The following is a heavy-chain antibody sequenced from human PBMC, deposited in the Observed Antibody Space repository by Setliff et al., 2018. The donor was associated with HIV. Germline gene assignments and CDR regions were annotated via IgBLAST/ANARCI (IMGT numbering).Heavy chain of an antibody. D-gene: IGHD2-15*01. CDR1: GDTFSGHY. V-gene: IGHV1-2*02. J-gene: IGHJ5*02. Sequence: ASVKVSCKASGDTFSGHYMHWVRQAPGQGLEWLGWINPNSGGTKYAQKFQGRPTMTRDTSITTVYMELSRLRSDDTAVYYCATDGSVVVVAGSGFDPWGQGTLVTVSS. CDR2: INPNSGGT. CDR3: ATDGSVVVVAGSGFDP.